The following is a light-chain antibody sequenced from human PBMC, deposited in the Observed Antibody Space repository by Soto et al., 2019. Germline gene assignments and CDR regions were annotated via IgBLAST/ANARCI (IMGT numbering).Light chain of an antibody. V-gene: IGKV3D-15*01. Sequence: EIVLTQSPATLSLSPGERATLSCRASQSVSSNLAWYQQKPGQAPRLLIYDASTRATGIPARFSGSGSGTEFTLTISSLQSEDFAVYYCQQYSNWGTFDQGTKVEIK. J-gene: IGKJ1*01. CDR1: QSVSSN. CDR3: QQYSNWGT. CDR2: DAS.